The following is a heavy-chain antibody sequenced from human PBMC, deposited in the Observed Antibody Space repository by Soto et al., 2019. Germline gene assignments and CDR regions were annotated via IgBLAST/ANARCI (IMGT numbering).Heavy chain of an antibody. Sequence: QVQLVQSGAEVKKPGSSVKVSCKASGGTFSSYTISWVRQAPGQGLEWMGRIMPILGMANYGQKFQGRVTIAADKSTRTAYMEVSSLRSEDTAVYYCAGGGITMVRGVIDYWGQGTLVTVSS. CDR2: IMPILGMA. CDR1: GGTFSSYT. CDR3: AGGGITMVRGVIDY. V-gene: IGHV1-69*02. D-gene: IGHD3-10*01. J-gene: IGHJ4*02.